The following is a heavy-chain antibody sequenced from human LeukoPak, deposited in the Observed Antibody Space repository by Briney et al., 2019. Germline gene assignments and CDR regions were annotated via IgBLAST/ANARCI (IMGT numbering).Heavy chain of an antibody. CDR2: ISGSGTST. CDR1: GFTFSSYD. CDR3: AKSFRSTSLDY. J-gene: IGHJ4*02. V-gene: IGHV3-23*01. D-gene: IGHD2-2*01. Sequence: PGGSLRLSCAASGFTFSSYDMRWVRQAPGKGLEWVSVISGSGTSTYYADSVKGRFTISRDNSRNTLYLQMNSLRAGDTAVYYCAKSFRSTSLDYWGQGTLVTVSS.